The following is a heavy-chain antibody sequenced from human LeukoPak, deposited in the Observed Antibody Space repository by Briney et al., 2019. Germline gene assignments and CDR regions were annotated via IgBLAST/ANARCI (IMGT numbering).Heavy chain of an antibody. CDR2: INSDGSST. J-gene: IGHJ4*02. V-gene: IGHV3-74*01. Sequence: GGSLRLSCAASGFTFSSYWMHWVRQAPGKGLVWVSCINSDGSSTSYADSVKGRFTISRDNAKNTLYLQMNSLRAEDTAVYYCARYSSLDSFFDYWGQGTLVTVSS. CDR1: GFTFSSYW. D-gene: IGHD6-6*01. CDR3: ARYSSLDSFFDY.